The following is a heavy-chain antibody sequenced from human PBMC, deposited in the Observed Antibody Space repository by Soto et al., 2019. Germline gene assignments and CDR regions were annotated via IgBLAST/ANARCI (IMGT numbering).Heavy chain of an antibody. D-gene: IGHD6-6*01. Sequence: QVQLQQWGAGLLKPSETLSLTCAVYGGSFSGYYWSWIRQPPGKGLEWIGEINHSGSTNYNPSLKSRVTISVDTSKNQFSLKLSSVTAADTAVYYCARGGPRRGSSSSHAWGQGTLVTVSS. CDR3: ARGGPRRGSSSSHA. J-gene: IGHJ5*02. V-gene: IGHV4-34*01. CDR2: INHSGST. CDR1: GGSFSGYY.